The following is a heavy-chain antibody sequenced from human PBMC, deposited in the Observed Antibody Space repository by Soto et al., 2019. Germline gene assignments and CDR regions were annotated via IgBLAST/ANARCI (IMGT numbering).Heavy chain of an antibody. D-gene: IGHD2-2*01. V-gene: IGHV3-23*01. CDR1: GFTFSAYT. Sequence: GGFLRLSCAASGFTFSAYTMSWVRRAPGKGLEWVSAISGSGASPSYADSVQGRFTISRDNPKRTLYLQMNNLRAEDTAVYYCAKARCSTTNCYVPDYWGQGTLVTVSS. J-gene: IGHJ4*02. CDR2: ISGSGASP. CDR3: AKARCSTTNCYVPDY.